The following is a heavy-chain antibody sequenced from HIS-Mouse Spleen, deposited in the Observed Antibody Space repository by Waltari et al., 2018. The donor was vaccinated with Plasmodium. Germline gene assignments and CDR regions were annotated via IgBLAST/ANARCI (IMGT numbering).Heavy chain of an antibody. CDR1: GGSISSSSYY. D-gene: IGHD1-26*01. V-gene: IGHV4-39*01. CDR3: ARRGGSYYYFDY. CDR2: IYYSGST. Sequence: QLQLQESGPGLVKPSETLSLTRHVSGGSISSSSYYWGWIRQPPGKGLECIGSIYYSGSTYYNPSLKSRVTISVDTSKNQFSLKLSSVTAADTAVYYCARRGGSYYYFDYWGQGTLVTVSS. J-gene: IGHJ4*02.